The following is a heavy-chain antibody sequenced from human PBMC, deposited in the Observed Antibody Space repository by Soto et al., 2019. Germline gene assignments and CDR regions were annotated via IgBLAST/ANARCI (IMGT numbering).Heavy chain of an antibody. CDR1: PGAISSYY. Sequence: SETRSRTCTVAPGAISSYYWTWIRQPAGKGLEWIGRIYTRGSTNYNPSLKSRVTMSVDTSKNRCSLKLSSVTAADTAVYYCARGGGVPAAIDYWGQGTLVTVSS. J-gene: IGHJ4*02. V-gene: IGHV4-4*07. CDR3: ARGGGVPAAIDY. CDR2: IYTRGST. D-gene: IGHD2-2*01.